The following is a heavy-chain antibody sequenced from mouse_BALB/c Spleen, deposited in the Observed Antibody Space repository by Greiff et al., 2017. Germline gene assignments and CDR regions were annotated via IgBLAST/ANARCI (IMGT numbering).Heavy chain of an antibody. CDR2: IYPGNGDT. Sequence: QVQLQQPGAELVKPGASVKMSCKASGYTFTSYNMHWVKQTPGQGLEWIGAIYPGNGDTSYNQNFKGKATLTADRSSSTAYMQLSSLTSEDSAVYYCARWYYAMDYWGQGTSVTVSS. J-gene: IGHJ4*01. CDR1: GYTFTSYN. V-gene: IGHV1-12*01. CDR3: ARWYYAMDY.